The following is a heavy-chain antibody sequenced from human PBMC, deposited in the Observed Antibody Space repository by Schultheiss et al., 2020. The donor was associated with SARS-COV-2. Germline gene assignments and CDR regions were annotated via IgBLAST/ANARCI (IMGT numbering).Heavy chain of an antibody. CDR3: ARVSPYDYGDYIAGDV. CDR2: IYYSGST. V-gene: IGHV4-39*07. Sequence: SETLSLTCTVSGGSISSSSYYWGWIRQPPGKGLEWIGSIYYSGSTNYNPSLKSRVTISVDTSKNQFSLKLSSVTAADTAVYYCARVSPYDYGDYIAGDVWGKGTTVTVSS. CDR1: GGSISSSSYY. D-gene: IGHD4-17*01. J-gene: IGHJ6*04.